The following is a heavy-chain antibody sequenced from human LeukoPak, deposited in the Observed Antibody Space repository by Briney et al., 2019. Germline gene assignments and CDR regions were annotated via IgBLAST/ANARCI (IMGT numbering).Heavy chain of an antibody. V-gene: IGHV3-23*01. CDR1: GFTFSSYA. CDR3: AKDLGLMGIVVVVAAKYFDY. Sequence: PGGSLRLSCAASGFTFSSYAMSWVRQAPGKGLEWVSAISGSGGSTYYADSVRGRFTISRDNSKNTLYLQMNSLRAEDTAVYYCAKDLGLMGIVVVVAAKYFDYWGQGTLVTVSS. CDR2: ISGSGGST. D-gene: IGHD2-15*01. J-gene: IGHJ4*02.